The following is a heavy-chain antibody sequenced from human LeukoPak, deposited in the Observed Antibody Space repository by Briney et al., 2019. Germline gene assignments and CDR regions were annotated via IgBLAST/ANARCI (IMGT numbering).Heavy chain of an antibody. CDR1: GDSINSGNYY. J-gene: IGHJ3*01. CDR3: ASLRKRGGAFDL. V-gene: IGHV4-39*07. Sequence: PSETLSLTCTVSGDSINSGNYYWSWIRQPAGKGLEWIGNIYHSGTTHYNPSLPSLKSRVTILIDTSKNHFSLRLRSVTAADTAVYYCASLRKRGGAFDLWGQGTVVTVSS. CDR2: IYHSGTT.